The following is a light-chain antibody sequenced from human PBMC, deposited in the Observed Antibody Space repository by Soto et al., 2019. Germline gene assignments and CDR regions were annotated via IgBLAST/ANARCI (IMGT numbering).Light chain of an antibody. V-gene: IGKV1-39*01. Sequence: DIQMTQSPSSLSASVGDRVTITCRASQSISSYLNWYQQKPGKAPKLLIYAASSLQSGVPSRFSGSGSGTDFIHTISRLQPEDFATYYWQQSYSTPLTFGGGTKVEIK. CDR2: AAS. CDR3: QQSYSTPLT. J-gene: IGKJ4*01. CDR1: QSISSY.